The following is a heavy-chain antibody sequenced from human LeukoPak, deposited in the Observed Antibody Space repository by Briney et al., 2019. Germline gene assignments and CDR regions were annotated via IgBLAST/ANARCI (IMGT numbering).Heavy chain of an antibody. CDR1: GGSFSGYY. D-gene: IGHD3-10*01. CDR3: ARRVLLWFGLGS. Sequence: SETLSLTCAVYGGSFSGYYWSWIRQPPGKGLEWIGEINHSGSTNYNPSLKSRVTISVDTSKNQFSLKLSSVTAADTAVYNCARRVLLWFGLGSWGQGTLVTVSS. CDR2: INHSGST. J-gene: IGHJ4*02. V-gene: IGHV4-34*01.